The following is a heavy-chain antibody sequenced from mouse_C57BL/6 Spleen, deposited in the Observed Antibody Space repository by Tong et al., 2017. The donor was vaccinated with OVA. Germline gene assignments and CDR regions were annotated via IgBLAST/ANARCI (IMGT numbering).Heavy chain of an antibody. Sequence: EVQQQKSRPGLLKPSQYLSLTCTVTGYSITSDYAWNWIRQFPGNKLEWMGYISYSGSTSYNPSLKSRISITRDTSKNQFFLQLNSVTTEDTATYYCARSGDSSGYFDYWGQGTTLTVSS. CDR3: ARSGDSSGYFDY. CDR1: GYSITSDYA. CDR2: ISYSGST. J-gene: IGHJ2*01. D-gene: IGHD3-2*01. V-gene: IGHV3-2*02.